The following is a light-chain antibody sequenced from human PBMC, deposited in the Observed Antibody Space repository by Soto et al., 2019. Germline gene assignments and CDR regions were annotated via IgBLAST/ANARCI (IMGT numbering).Light chain of an antibody. CDR2: DAS. Sequence: DIQITQSPSTLSASVRARVTMTCRASQSVSNWLAWYQQEPGKAPKLLIYDASTLEGGVPSRFSGSGPGTESTLSISSLQPDDYATDYCQQYTSYWTFGQGTKLDIK. CDR1: QSVSNW. J-gene: IGKJ1*01. CDR3: QQYTSYWT. V-gene: IGKV1-5*01.